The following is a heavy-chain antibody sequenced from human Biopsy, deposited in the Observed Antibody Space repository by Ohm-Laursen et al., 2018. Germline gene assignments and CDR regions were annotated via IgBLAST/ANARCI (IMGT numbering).Heavy chain of an antibody. J-gene: IGHJ6*02. Sequence: GTLSLTCVVYGESFNGYYWSWIRQTPGRGLEWIGEINHSGRTNYNPSLKSRVTISVDTSKNQFSLKVRSVTAADTAVYYCVRGVDYYDPYHYYALDVWGQGTTVTVSS. CDR3: VRGVDYYDPYHYYALDV. D-gene: IGHD3-22*01. CDR1: GESFNGYY. CDR2: INHSGRT. V-gene: IGHV4-34*01.